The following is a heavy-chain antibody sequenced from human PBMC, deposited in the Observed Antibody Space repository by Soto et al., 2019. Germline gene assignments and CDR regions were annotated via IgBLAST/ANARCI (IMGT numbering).Heavy chain of an antibody. Sequence: EVQLVESGGGLVQPGGSLRLSCAASGFTFSTYWMTWVRQAPGKGLEWVASMSRDASEKYYVDSVKGRFTISRDNAKNSLYLQMNSLRAEDTAVYYCARETKYSSGYYGWGQGTLVTVSS. D-gene: IGHD6-19*01. CDR3: ARETKYSSGYYG. J-gene: IGHJ4*02. CDR1: GFTFSTYW. V-gene: IGHV3-7*03. CDR2: MSRDASEK.